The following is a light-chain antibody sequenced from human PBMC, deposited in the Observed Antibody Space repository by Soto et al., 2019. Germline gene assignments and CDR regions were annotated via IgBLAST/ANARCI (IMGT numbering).Light chain of an antibody. J-gene: IGLJ1*01. Sequence: QSALTQPASVSGSPGQSITISCTGTSSDIGNYNFVSWYQQYPGKAPRLMIYETDKRPSGVSNHFSGSKSGNTASLTISGLQAEDEADYYCCSYAGGGNYVFGTGTKLTVL. CDR2: ETD. V-gene: IGLV2-23*01. CDR1: SSDIGNYNF. CDR3: CSYAGGGNYV.